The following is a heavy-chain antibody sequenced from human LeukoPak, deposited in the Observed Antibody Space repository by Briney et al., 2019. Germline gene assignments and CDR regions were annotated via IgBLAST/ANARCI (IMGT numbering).Heavy chain of an antibody. CDR2: IRYDGSNT. Sequence: GGSLRLSCAASGFIFSSYGMHWVRQAPGKGLEWVAFIRYDGSNTYYADSVKGRFTISRDNSKNTLYLQMNSLRGEDTAVYYCAKGWSYQGNYYYMDAWGKGTTVTISS. V-gene: IGHV3-30*02. CDR1: GFIFSSYG. CDR3: AKGWSYQGNYYYMDA. J-gene: IGHJ6*03. D-gene: IGHD1-26*01.